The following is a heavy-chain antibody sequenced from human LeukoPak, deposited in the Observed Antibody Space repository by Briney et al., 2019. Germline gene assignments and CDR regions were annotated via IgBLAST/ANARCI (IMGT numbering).Heavy chain of an antibody. CDR1: GFTFSSYA. Sequence: GGSLRLSCAASGFTFSSYAMSWVRQAPGKGLEWVSAISGSGGSTYYADSVKGRFTISRDNSKSTLCLQMNSLRAEDTAVYYCAKLGDIVVVPAAIQAGNYWGQGTLVTVSS. V-gene: IGHV3-23*01. J-gene: IGHJ4*02. CDR3: AKLGDIVVVPAAIQAGNY. D-gene: IGHD2-2*02. CDR2: ISGSGGST.